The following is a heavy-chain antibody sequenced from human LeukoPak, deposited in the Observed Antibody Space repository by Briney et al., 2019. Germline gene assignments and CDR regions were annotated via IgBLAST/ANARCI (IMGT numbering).Heavy chain of an antibody. CDR2: ISYDGSNK. CDR1: GFTFSSYG. Sequence: PGRSLRLSCAASGFTFSSYGMHWVRQAPGKGLEWVAVISYDGSNKYYADSVKGRFTISRDNSKNTLYLQTNSLRAEDTAVYYCAKAGIAVAGTWGIFDYWGQGTLVTVSS. CDR3: AKAGIAVAGTWGIFDY. D-gene: IGHD6-19*01. J-gene: IGHJ4*02. V-gene: IGHV3-30*18.